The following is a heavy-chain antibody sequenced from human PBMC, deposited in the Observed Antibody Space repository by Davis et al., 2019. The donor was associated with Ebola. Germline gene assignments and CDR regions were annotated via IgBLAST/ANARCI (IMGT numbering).Heavy chain of an antibody. CDR2: INHSGST. V-gene: IGHV4-34*01. D-gene: IGHD2-2*02. CDR1: GGSFSGYY. Sequence: MPSATLSLTCAVYGGSFSGYYWSWIRQPPGKGLEWIGEINHSGSTNYNPSLKSRVTISVDTSKNQFSLKLSSVTAADTAVYYCARIVVVPAAITSRRNYYYYGMDVWGQGTTVTVSS. J-gene: IGHJ6*02. CDR3: ARIVVVPAAITSRRNYYYYGMDV.